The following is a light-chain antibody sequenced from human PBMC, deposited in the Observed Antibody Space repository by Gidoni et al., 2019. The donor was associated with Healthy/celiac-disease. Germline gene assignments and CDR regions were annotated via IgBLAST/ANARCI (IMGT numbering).Light chain of an antibody. Sequence: QSVLTQPHSVSGAPGQRVTIACTGSSSNIGAGYDVHWYQQLPGTAPKLLIYGNSNRPSWVPDRFSGSKSGTSASLAITGLQAEDEADYYCQSYDSSLSGPVVFGGGTKLTVL. CDR3: QSYDSSLSGPVV. CDR2: GNS. V-gene: IGLV1-40*01. CDR1: SSNIGAGYD. J-gene: IGLJ2*01.